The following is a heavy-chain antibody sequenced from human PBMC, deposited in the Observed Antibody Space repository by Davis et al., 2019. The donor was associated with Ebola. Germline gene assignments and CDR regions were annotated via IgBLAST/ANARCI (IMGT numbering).Heavy chain of an antibody. CDR3: ARDVTAMAPFDY. CDR1: GFTFSSYS. J-gene: IGHJ4*02. CDR2: ISSSSSYI. Sequence: GESLKISCAASGFTFSSYSMNWVRQAPGKGLEWVSSISSSSSYIYYADSVKGRFTISRDNAKNSLYLQMNSLRAEDTAVYYCARDVTAMAPFDYWGQGTLVTVSS. D-gene: IGHD5-18*01. V-gene: IGHV3-21*01.